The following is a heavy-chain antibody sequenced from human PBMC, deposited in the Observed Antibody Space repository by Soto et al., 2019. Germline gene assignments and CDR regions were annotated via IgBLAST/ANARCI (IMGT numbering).Heavy chain of an antibody. D-gene: IGHD3-9*01. CDR2: INHSGST. CDR1: GGSFSGYY. J-gene: IGHJ6*03. V-gene: IGHV4-34*01. CDR3: ARAIFSYYYYYMDV. Sequence: PSETLSLTCAVYGGSFSGYYWSWIRQPPGKGLEWIGEINHSGSTNYNPSLKSRVTISVDTSKNQFSLKLSSVTAADTAVYYCARAIFSYYYYYMDVWGKGTTVTVSS.